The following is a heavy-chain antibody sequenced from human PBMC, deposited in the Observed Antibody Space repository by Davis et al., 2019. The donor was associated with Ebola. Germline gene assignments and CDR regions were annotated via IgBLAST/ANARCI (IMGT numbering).Heavy chain of an antibody. Sequence: SQTLSLTCAVYGGSFSGYYWSWIRQPPGKGLEWIGEINHDGNTKYNPSLKRRVTMSVDTSNNQFSLRLTSVTAADTAVYYCARGFGYCSSTSCHGWFDPWGQGTLVTVSS. CDR3: ARGFGYCSSTSCHGWFDP. D-gene: IGHD2-2*03. V-gene: IGHV4-34*01. CDR1: GGSFSGYY. J-gene: IGHJ5*02. CDR2: INHDGNT.